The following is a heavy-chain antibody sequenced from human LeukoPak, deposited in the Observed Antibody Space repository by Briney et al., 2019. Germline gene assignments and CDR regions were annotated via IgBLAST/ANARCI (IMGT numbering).Heavy chain of an antibody. J-gene: IGHJ3*02. Sequence: LGASVNVSCKASGYTFTGYYIYWVRQAPGQGREWMGWINPNSGDTKYAQNFQGRVTMTRDTSITTAYVEVSRLRSDDTAIYYCAREHTYGVHNAFDIWGQGTMVTVSS. CDR1: GYTFTGYY. V-gene: IGHV1-2*03. CDR2: INPNSGDT. D-gene: IGHD5-18*01. CDR3: AREHTYGVHNAFDI.